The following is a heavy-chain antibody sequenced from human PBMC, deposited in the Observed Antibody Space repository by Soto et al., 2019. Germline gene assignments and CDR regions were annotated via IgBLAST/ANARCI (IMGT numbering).Heavy chain of an antibody. Sequence: GGSLRLSCTASGFTFSSYPMSWVRQAPGKGLEWVSGISGGSHSTYYADSVKGRFTISRDNSKNTVYLQMDSLRAEDTAVYYCAKEAARPGPCDYWGQGALVTVSS. D-gene: IGHD6-6*01. J-gene: IGHJ4*02. CDR1: GFTFSSYP. CDR3: AKEAARPGPCDY. V-gene: IGHV3-23*01. CDR2: ISGGSHST.